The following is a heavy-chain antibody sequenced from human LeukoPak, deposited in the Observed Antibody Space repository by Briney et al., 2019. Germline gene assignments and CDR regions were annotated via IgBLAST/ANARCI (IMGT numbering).Heavy chain of an antibody. CDR3: ARSSIPGIAVAGNSYYFDY. V-gene: IGHV4-4*02. CDR2: IYRSGST. D-gene: IGHD6-19*01. Sequence: PSETLSLTCAVSGGSISSSNWWSWVRQPPGKGLEWIGEIYRSGSTNYNPSLKSRVTISVDKSKNQFSLKLSSVTAADTAVYYCARSSIPGIAVAGNSYYFDYWGQGTLVTVSS. J-gene: IGHJ4*02. CDR1: GGSISSSNW.